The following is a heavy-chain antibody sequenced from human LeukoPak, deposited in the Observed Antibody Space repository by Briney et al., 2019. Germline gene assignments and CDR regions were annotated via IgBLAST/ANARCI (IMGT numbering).Heavy chain of an antibody. Sequence: GGSPRLSCAVSGFTFSSYAMSWVRQAPGKGLEWVANINPAGGTKNYVDSARARFTISRDNAANSLYLQMNSLRTEDTAVYYCASTFPDCDDGTCALGGQGTLVTVSS. CDR1: GFTFSSYA. V-gene: IGHV3-7*01. CDR2: INPAGGTK. CDR3: ASTFPDCDDGTCAL. D-gene: IGHD2/OR15-2a*01. J-gene: IGHJ4*02.